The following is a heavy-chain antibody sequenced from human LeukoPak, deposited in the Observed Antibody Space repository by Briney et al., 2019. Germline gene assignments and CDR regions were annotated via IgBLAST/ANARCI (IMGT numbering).Heavy chain of an antibody. V-gene: IGHV3-7*03. Sequence: GGSLRLSCAASGFTFSSYAMHWVRQAPGKGLEWVANIKQDGSEKYYVDSVKGRFTISRDNAKNSLYLQMNSLRAEDTAVYYCASARGSGCPDYWGQGTLVTVSS. D-gene: IGHD6-19*01. CDR3: ASARGSGCPDY. CDR2: IKQDGSEK. CDR1: GFTFSSYA. J-gene: IGHJ4*02.